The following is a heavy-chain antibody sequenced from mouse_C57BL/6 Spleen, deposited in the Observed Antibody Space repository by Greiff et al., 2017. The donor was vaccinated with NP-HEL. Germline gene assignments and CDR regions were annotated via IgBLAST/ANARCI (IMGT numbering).Heavy chain of an antibody. D-gene: IGHD1-1*01. V-gene: IGHV1-59*01. CDR3: AREGVTTVPDYFDY. J-gene: IGHJ2*01. Sequence: QVQLQQPGAELVRPGTSVKLSCKASGYTFTSYWMHWVKQRPGQGLEWIGVIDPSDSYTNYNQKFKGKATLTVDTSSSTAYMQLSSLTSEDSAVYYCAREGVTTVPDYFDYWGQGTTLTVSS. CDR1: GYTFTSYW. CDR2: IDPSDSYT.